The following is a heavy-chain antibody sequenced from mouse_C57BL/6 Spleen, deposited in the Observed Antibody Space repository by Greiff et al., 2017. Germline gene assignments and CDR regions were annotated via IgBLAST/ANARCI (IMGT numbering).Heavy chain of an antibody. Sequence: VQLQQPGAELVKPGASVKMSCKASGYTFTSYWITWVKQRPGQGLEWIGDIYPGSGSTNYNEKFKSKATMTVDTSSITAYMQLSSLTSDDSAFYYCSRRGTGVAYWGQGTLVTVSA. CDR3: SRRGTGVAY. V-gene: IGHV1-55*01. CDR2: IYPGSGST. CDR1: GYTFTSYW. D-gene: IGHD3-3*01. J-gene: IGHJ3*01.